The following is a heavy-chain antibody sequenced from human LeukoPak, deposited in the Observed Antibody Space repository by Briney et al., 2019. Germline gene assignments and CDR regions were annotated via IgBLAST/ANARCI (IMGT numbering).Heavy chain of an antibody. Sequence: PSETLSLTCAVYGGSFSGYYWSWIRQPPGKGLEWIGEINHSGSTNSNPSLKSRVTMSVDTSKNQFSLKLSSVTAADTAVYYCTRRGRNNWGEGNDYWGQGTLVTVSS. CDR1: GGSFSGYY. J-gene: IGHJ4*02. V-gene: IGHV4-34*01. CDR3: TRRGRNNWGEGNDY. CDR2: INHSGST. D-gene: IGHD1-1*01.